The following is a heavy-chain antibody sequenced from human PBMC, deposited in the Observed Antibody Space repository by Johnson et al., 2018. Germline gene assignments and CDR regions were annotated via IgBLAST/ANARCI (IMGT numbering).Heavy chain of an antibody. CDR2: IWFDGTNQ. V-gene: IGHV3-33*01. D-gene: IGHD3-22*01. CDR3: AREEHDSTGYYPEYFQY. Sequence: QVQLVQSGGGVIQPGRSLRVSCAAFGFDLSDFGMHWLRQAPGKGPEWLALIWFDGTNQHYADAVKGRFTVSRDTSKNTVFLQMSSLSPEDKAVYYCAREEHDSTGYYPEYFQYWGQGTLVTVSS. CDR1: GFDLSDFG. J-gene: IGHJ1*01.